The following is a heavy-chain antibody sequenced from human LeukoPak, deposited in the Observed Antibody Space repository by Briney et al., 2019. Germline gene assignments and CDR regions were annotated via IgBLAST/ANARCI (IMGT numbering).Heavy chain of an antibody. V-gene: IGHV1-3*01. Sequence: EASVKVSCKASGYTFTSYAMHWVRQAPGQRLEWMGWINAGSGNTKYSQKFQGRVTITRDTSASTAYMELSSLRSEDTAVYYCASLGSSSWYLDYWGQGTLVTVSS. CDR3: ASLGSSSWYLDY. D-gene: IGHD6-13*01. CDR1: GYTFTSYA. CDR2: INAGSGNT. J-gene: IGHJ4*02.